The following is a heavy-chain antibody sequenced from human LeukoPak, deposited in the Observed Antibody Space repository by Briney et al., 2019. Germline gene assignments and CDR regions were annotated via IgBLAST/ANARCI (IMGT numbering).Heavy chain of an antibody. D-gene: IGHD5-24*01. Sequence: GGSLRLSCAASGFTFSSYSMNWVRQAPGKGLEWVSYISSSSSTIYYADSVKGRFTISRDNSKNTLYLQMNSLRAEDTAVYYCARDSSRDGYNGDFDYWGQGTLVTVSS. CDR2: ISSSSSTI. CDR1: GFTFSSYS. CDR3: ARDSSRDGYNGDFDY. V-gene: IGHV3-48*01. J-gene: IGHJ4*02.